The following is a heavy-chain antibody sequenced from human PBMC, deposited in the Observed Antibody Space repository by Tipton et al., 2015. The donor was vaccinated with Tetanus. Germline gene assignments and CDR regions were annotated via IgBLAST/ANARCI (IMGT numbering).Heavy chain of an antibody. CDR2: IWYDGSNQ. D-gene: IGHD6-6*01. V-gene: IGHV3-33*07. CDR3: ASGSSLDY. CDR1: GFTFKHHG. Sequence: SLRLSCEASGFTFKHHGMYWVRQAPGKGLERVANIWYDGSNQDYGHSVRGRFTISRDNSKNTLFLQMNSLTADDTAVYFCASGSSLDYWGQGTLVTVSS. J-gene: IGHJ4*02.